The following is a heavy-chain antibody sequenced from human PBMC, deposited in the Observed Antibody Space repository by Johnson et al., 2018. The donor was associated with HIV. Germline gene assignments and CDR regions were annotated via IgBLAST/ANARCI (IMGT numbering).Heavy chain of an antibody. CDR1: GFTFSTYA. V-gene: IGHV3-23*04. CDR3: ASPDYERYYGAFDI. CDR2: MRVIDGST. Sequence: VQLVESGGGLVQPGGSLRLSCTASGFTFSTYAMSWVRQAPGKGLEWVSSMRVIDGSTYYADSVKGRFTISRDNSKSTVYLQMNSLRAEDTAVYYCASPDYERYYGAFDIWGQGTMVTVSS. D-gene: IGHD3-10*01. J-gene: IGHJ3*02.